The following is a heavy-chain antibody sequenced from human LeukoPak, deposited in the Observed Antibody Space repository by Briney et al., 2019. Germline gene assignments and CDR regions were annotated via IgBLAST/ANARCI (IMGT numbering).Heavy chain of an antibody. J-gene: IGHJ4*02. CDR3: ARDVKQQLVEGGSYFDY. V-gene: IGHV4-4*02. D-gene: IGHD6-13*01. CDR1: GGSIISSNW. CDR2: IYHSGST. Sequence: SETLSLTCAVSGGSIISSNWWNWVRQPPGKGLEWIGEIYHSGSTNYNPSLKSRVTISVDKSKNQFSLKLSSVTAADTAVYYCARDVKQQLVEGGSYFDYWGQGTLVTVSS.